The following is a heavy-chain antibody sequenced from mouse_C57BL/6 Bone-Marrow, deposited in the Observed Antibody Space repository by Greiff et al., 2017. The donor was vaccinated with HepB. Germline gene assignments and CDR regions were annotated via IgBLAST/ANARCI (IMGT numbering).Heavy chain of an antibody. Sequence: EVQLVESGPGLVKPSQSLSLTCSVTGYSITSGYYWNWIRQFPGNKLEWMGYISYDGSNNYNPSLKNRISITRDTSKNQFFLKLNSVTTEDTATYYCARGGLGANWDDYYAMDYWGQGTSVTVSS. V-gene: IGHV3-6*01. CDR2: ISYDGSN. CDR1: GYSITSGYY. CDR3: ARGGLGANWDDYYAMDY. D-gene: IGHD4-1*01. J-gene: IGHJ4*01.